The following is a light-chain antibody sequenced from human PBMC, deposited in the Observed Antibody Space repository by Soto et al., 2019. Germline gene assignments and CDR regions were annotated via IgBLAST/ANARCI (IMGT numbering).Light chain of an antibody. V-gene: IGLV1-44*01. CDR1: SSNIGSS. Sequence: QSVLTQPPSASGAPGQRVTISCSGSSSNIGSSVNWYQQLPGTAPKLLIYANNQRPSWVPDRLSGSKSGTSASLAISGLQSVDEADYYCAVWDDSLNGWVFGGGTKLTVL. CDR3: AVWDDSLNGWV. J-gene: IGLJ3*02. CDR2: ANN.